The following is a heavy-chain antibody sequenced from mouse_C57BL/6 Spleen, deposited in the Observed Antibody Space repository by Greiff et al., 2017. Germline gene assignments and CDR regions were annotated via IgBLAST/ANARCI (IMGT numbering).Heavy chain of an antibody. Sequence: VPLQQSGPELVKPGASVKISCKASGYAFSSSWMNWVKQRPGKGLEWIGRIYPGDGDTNYNGKFKGKATLTADKSSSTAYMQLSSLTSEDSAVYFCARDYGSSYGGYFDVWGTGTTVTVAS. CDR3: ARDYGSSYGGYFDV. CDR2: IYPGDGDT. J-gene: IGHJ1*03. D-gene: IGHD1-1*01. CDR1: GYAFSSSW. V-gene: IGHV1-82*01.